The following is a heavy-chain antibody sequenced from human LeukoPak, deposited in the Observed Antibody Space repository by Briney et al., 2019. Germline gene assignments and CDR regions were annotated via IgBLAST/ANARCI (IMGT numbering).Heavy chain of an antibody. V-gene: IGHV3-30-3*01. J-gene: IGHJ4*02. CDR3: ARAPSWVFSSGYFGY. Sequence: PGGSLRLSCAASGFTFSSYAMHWVRQAPGKGLEWVAVISYDGSNKYYADSVKGRFTISRDNSKNTLYLQMNSLRAEDTAVYYCARAPSWVFSSGYFGYWGQGTLVTVSS. CDR2: ISYDGSNK. CDR1: GFTFSSYA. D-gene: IGHD3-22*01.